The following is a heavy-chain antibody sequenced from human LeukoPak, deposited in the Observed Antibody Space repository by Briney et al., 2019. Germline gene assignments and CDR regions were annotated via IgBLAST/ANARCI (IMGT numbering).Heavy chain of an antibody. Sequence: SETLSLTCAVYGGSFSGYYWSWIRQPPGKGLEWIGEINHSGSTNYNPSLKSRVTISVDTSKNQFSLKLSSVTAADTAVYYCARAGHVLRFLEWFNWFDPWGQGTLVTVSS. V-gene: IGHV4-34*01. J-gene: IGHJ5*02. D-gene: IGHD3-3*01. CDR3: ARAGHVLRFLEWFNWFDP. CDR1: GGSFSGYY. CDR2: INHSGST.